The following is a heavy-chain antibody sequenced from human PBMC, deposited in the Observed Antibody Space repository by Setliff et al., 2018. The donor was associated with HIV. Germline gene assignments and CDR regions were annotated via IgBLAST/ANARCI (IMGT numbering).Heavy chain of an antibody. J-gene: IGHJ3*02. Sequence: ASVKVSCKASGYTFTDYYMHWVRQAPGQGLEWMGWINPNSGGTKYAQTFQGRVTMTRDTPINTAYMDLSRLRSDDTAVYYCARDKLEETTESLWGPMKNDAFDIWGPGTLVTVSS. CDR3: ARDKLEETTESLWGPMKNDAFDI. D-gene: IGHD1-1*01. CDR1: GYTFTDYY. CDR2: INPNSGGT. V-gene: IGHV1-2*02.